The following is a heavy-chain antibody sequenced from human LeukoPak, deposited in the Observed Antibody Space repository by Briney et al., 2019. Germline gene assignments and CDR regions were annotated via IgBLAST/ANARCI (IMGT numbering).Heavy chain of an antibody. CDR1: GFTFSSYE. CDR3: ANLSPYTAMGTDY. D-gene: IGHD5-18*01. V-gene: IGHV3-48*03. Sequence: GGSLRLSCAASGFTFSSYEMNWVRQAPGKGLEWVSYISSSGSTIYYADSVKGRFTISRDNAKNSLYLQMNSLRAEDTAVYYCANLSPYTAMGTDYWGQGTLVTVSS. CDR2: ISSSGSTI. J-gene: IGHJ4*02.